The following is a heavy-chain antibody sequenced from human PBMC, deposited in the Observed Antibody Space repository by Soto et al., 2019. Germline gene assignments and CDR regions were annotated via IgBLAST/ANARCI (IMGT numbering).Heavy chain of an antibody. CDR1: GYNFAGYW. J-gene: IGHJ4*02. Sequence: GESLKISFKGSGYNFAGYWIAWVRQMPGKGLELMGIIYPSYSDTRYRPSFQGQVTISADKSISSAYLQWSSLRASDTAMYYCARGGVSTRTFDYWGQGTPVTVSS. CDR2: IYPSYSDT. D-gene: IGHD3-3*01. CDR3: ARGGVSTRTFDY. V-gene: IGHV5-51*01.